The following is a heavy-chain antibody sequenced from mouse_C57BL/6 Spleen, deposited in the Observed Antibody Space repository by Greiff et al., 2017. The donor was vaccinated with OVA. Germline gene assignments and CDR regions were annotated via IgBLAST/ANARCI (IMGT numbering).Heavy chain of an antibody. J-gene: IGHJ4*01. CDR2: IRNKANGYTT. CDR1: GFTFTDYY. V-gene: IGHV7-3*01. D-gene: IGHD2-5*01. Sequence: EVKLMESGGGLVQPGGSLSLSCAASGFTFTDYYMSWVRQPPGKALEWLGFIRNKANGYTTEYSASVKGRFTISRDNSQSILYLQMNALRAEDSATYYCARYRDYSNLFYAMDYWGQGTSVTVSS. CDR3: ARYRDYSNLFYAMDY.